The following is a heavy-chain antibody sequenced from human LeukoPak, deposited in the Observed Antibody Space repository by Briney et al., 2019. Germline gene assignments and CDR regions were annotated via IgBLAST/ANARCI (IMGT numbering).Heavy chain of an antibody. CDR3: ARSSSVYNWNDRALFDY. CDR1: GFTFSSYA. Sequence: GGSLRLSCAASGFTFSSYAMHWVRQAPGKGLEWVAVISYDGSNKYYADSVKGRFTISRDNSKNTLYLQMNSLRAEDTAVHYCARSSSVYNWNDRALFDYWGQGTLVTVSS. J-gene: IGHJ4*02. V-gene: IGHV3-30-3*01. D-gene: IGHD1-1*01. CDR2: ISYDGSNK.